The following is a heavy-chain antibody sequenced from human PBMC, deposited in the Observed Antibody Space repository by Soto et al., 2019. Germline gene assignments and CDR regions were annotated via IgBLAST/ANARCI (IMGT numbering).Heavy chain of an antibody. D-gene: IGHD1-26*01. Sequence: AGGSLRLSCSASGFAFSNYAMAWVRQAPGQGLEWISSLSGSGGNTYYADSVKGRFTISRDNSKNRLYLQMNSLRAEDTAVYYCASDLVGASDSYGLDVWGQGTPVTVSS. V-gene: IGHV3-23*01. CDR3: ASDLVGASDSYGLDV. CDR1: GFAFSNYA. J-gene: IGHJ6*02. CDR2: LSGSGGNT.